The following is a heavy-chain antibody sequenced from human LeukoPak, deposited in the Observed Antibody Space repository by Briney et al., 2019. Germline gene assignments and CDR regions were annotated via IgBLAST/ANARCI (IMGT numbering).Heavy chain of an antibody. Sequence: ASVKVSCKASGYTFTSYDINRVRQATGQGLEWMGWMNPNSGNTGYAQKFQGRVTMTRNTSISTAYMELSSLRSEDTAVYYCARGTSAAGTAPDYWGQGTLVTVSS. V-gene: IGHV1-8*02. D-gene: IGHD6-13*01. CDR3: ARGTSAAGTAPDY. J-gene: IGHJ4*02. CDR2: MNPNSGNT. CDR1: GYTFTSYD.